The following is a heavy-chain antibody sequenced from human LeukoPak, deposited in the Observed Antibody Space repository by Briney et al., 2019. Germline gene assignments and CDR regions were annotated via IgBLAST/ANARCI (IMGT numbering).Heavy chain of an antibody. CDR1: GYTFTGYY. CDR2: INPNSGDT. D-gene: IGHD3-16*02. Sequence: ASVKVSCKASGYTFTGYYMHWARQAPGQGLEWMGWINPNSGDTNYVQTFQGRVTMTRDTSISTAYMELSRLRSDDTAVYYCARDTDYMITFGGVIPPLDYWGQGTLVTVSS. J-gene: IGHJ4*02. V-gene: IGHV1-2*02. CDR3: ARDTDYMITFGGVIPPLDY.